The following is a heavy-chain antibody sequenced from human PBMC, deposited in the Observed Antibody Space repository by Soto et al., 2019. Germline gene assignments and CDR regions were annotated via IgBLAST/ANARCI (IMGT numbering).Heavy chain of an antibody. CDR2: INPNSGGT. Sequence: GASVKVSCKASGYTFTGYYMHWVRQAPGQGLEWMGWINPNSGGTNYAQKFQGWVTMTRDTSISTAYMELSRLRSDDTAVYYCARVRTTGTTYYYYYMDVWGKGTTVTVSS. CDR1: GYTFTGYY. V-gene: IGHV1-2*04. CDR3: ARVRTTGTTYYYYYMDV. J-gene: IGHJ6*03. D-gene: IGHD1-1*01.